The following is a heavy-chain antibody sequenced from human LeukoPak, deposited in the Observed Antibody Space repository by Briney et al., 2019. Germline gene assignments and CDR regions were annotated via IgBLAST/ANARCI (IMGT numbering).Heavy chain of an antibody. CDR1: GFTFSSHG. CDR2: ISYDGSNK. CDR3: AKSVVRGDGYYYGMDV. V-gene: IGHV3-30*18. J-gene: IGHJ6*02. D-gene: IGHD2-21*01. Sequence: GRSLRLSCAASGFTFSSHGMHWVRQAPGKGLEWVAVISYDGSNKYYADSVKGRFTISRDNSKNTLYLQMNSLRAEDTAVYYCAKSVVRGDGYYYGMDVWGQGTTVTVSS.